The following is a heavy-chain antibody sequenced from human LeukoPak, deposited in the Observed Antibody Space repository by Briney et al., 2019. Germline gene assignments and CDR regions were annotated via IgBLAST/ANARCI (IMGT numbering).Heavy chain of an antibody. V-gene: IGHV4-39*01. J-gene: IGHJ3*01. Sequence: SETLSLTCTVSGGSISSSTYYWGWIRQPPGKGLEWIGSIYYSGSTYNNPSLKSRVTIFVDTSKNQFSLKLSSVTATDTAAYYCARTYGDYDDAFDVWGQGTMATVSS. CDR3: ARTYGDYDDAFDV. D-gene: IGHD4-17*01. CDR2: IYYSGST. CDR1: GGSISSSTYY.